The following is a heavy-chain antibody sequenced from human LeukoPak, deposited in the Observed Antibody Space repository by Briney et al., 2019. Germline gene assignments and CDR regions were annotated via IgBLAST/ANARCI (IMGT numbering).Heavy chain of an antibody. J-gene: IGHJ4*02. Sequence: SETLSLTCAVSGYSISRGYYWGWTGQPPGKGLEWIESIYHSGSTYYNPSLKSRVTISVDTSKNQFSLKLSSVTAADTAVYYCARVRCSGGSCYATGAYYFDYWGQGTLVTVSS. D-gene: IGHD2-15*01. CDR2: IYHSGST. V-gene: IGHV4-38-2*01. CDR3: ARVRCSGGSCYATGAYYFDY. CDR1: GYSISRGYY.